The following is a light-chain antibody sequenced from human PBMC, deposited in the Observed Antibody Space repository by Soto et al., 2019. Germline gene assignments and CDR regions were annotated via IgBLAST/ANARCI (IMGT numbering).Light chain of an antibody. J-gene: IGKJ4*01. V-gene: IGKV3-11*01. CDR3: QQRSSWPLT. CDR1: RGIDTY. CDR2: DAS. Sequence: EIVLTQSPATLSLSPGERATLSCRASRGIDTYLAWYQQKRGQAPRLLIYDASNRTTGIPARFSGGGSGTDFTLSISSLETVDFAVYYCQQRSSWPLTFGGGTKVEIK.